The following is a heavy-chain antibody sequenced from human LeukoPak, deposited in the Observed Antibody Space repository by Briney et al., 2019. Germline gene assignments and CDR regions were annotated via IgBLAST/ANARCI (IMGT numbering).Heavy chain of an antibody. J-gene: IGHJ1*01. CDR3: ARPVGMSSEYFQH. CDR2: MYPGDSDT. D-gene: IGHD6-13*01. CDR1: GYSFTSYG. V-gene: IGHV5-51*01. Sequence: GESLKISRQGSGYSFTSYGIGWLRQMPGKRLEWMVIMYPGDSDTRYSPFFHSHVTISAHKSISTAYLQWSSLKASDTAMYYCARPVGMSSEYFQHWGQGTLVTVSS.